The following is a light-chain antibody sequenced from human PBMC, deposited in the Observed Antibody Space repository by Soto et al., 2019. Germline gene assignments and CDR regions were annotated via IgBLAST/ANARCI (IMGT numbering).Light chain of an antibody. CDR3: QAWVINTEV. J-gene: IGLJ2*01. CDR1: NLGDTY. Sequence: SYELTQPPSVSVSPGQTASITCSGHNLGDTYTCWYQQKPGQSPVLVIYQDNKRPSGIPELFSGSNSGNTATLTISGTQAMDEADYYCQAWVINTEVFGGGTKLTVL. V-gene: IGLV3-1*01. CDR2: QDN.